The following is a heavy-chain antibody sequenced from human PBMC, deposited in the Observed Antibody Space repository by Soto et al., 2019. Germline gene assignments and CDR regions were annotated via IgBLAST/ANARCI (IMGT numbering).Heavy chain of an antibody. CDR2: VYYTGDT. J-gene: IGHJ6*01. CDR1: SGPDRSHN. CDR3: VRQGIDYLHGLVDV. Sequence: QVQLQQSGPRLVKPSETLSLTCTVSSGPDRSHNWGWIRQPPGRGLEWIGYVYYTGDTAYNPSLRGPVPIXAXTXXHHISLPLNSVTAADTAVYYCVRQGIDYLHGLVDVWGQGTTVSVSS. V-gene: IGHV4-59*08. D-gene: IGHD4-17*01.